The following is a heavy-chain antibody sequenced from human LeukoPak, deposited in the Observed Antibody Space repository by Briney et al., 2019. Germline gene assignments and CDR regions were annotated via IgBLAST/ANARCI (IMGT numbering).Heavy chain of an antibody. Sequence: SSETLSLTCTVSGYSISSGYYCGWIRQPPGKGLEWIGSIYHSGSTYYNPSLKSRVTISVDTSKNQFSLKLSSVTAADTAVYYCARETVRGDPIDYWGQGTLVTVSS. D-gene: IGHD3-10*01. CDR1: GYSISSGYY. CDR3: ARETVRGDPIDY. J-gene: IGHJ4*02. CDR2: IYHSGST. V-gene: IGHV4-38-2*02.